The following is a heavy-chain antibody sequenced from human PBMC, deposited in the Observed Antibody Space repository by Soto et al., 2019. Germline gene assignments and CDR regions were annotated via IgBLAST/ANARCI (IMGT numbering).Heavy chain of an antibody. CDR1: GYTFTSYG. CDR3: ARVEDPSANYYDSSGYYANY. J-gene: IGHJ4*02. CDR2: ISAYNGNT. Sequence: RASVKVSCKASGYTFTSYGISWVRQAPGQGLEWMGWISAYNGNTNYAQKLQGRVTMTTDTSTSTAYMELRSLRSDDTAVYYCARVEDPSANYYDSSGYYANYWGQGTLVTVSS. D-gene: IGHD3-22*01. V-gene: IGHV1-18*04.